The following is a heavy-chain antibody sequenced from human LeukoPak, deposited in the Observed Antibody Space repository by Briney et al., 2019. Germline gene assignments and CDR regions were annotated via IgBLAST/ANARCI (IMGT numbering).Heavy chain of an antibody. D-gene: IGHD2-2*01. CDR3: ARVPPVPAAMRYMDV. V-gene: IGHV7-4-1*02. Sequence: ASVKVSCKASGYTFTSYAMNWVRQAPGQGLEWMGWINTNTGNPTYAQGFTGRFVFSLDTSVSTAYLQISSLKAEDTAVYYCARVPPVPAAMRYMDVWGKGTTVTVSS. CDR1: GYTFTSYA. CDR2: INTNTGNP. J-gene: IGHJ6*03.